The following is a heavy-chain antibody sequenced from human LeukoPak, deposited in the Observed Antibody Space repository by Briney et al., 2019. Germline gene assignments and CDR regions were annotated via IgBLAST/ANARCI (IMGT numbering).Heavy chain of an antibody. D-gene: IGHD2-2*01. CDR3: ARDSVLEYQLLTTYPFDY. CDR2: ISAYNGNT. J-gene: IGHJ4*02. V-gene: IGHV1-18*01. CDR1: GYTFTSYG. Sequence: GASVKVSCKASGYTFTSYGISWVRQAPGQGLEWMGWISAYNGNTNYAQKLQGRVTMTTDTSTSTAYMELRSLRSDDTAVYYCARDSVLEYQLLTTYPFDYWGQGTLVTVSS.